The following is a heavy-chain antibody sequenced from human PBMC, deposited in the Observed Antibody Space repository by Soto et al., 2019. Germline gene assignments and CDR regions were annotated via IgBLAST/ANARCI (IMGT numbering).Heavy chain of an antibody. J-gene: IGHJ5*02. CDR3: ARGRTYYYGSGRLWFDP. Sequence: PSETLSLTCAVYGGSFSGYYWSWIRQPPGKGLEWIGEINHSGSTNYNPSLKSRVTISVDTSKNQFSLKLSSVTAADTAVYYCARGRTYYYGSGRLWFDPWGQGTLVTVSS. D-gene: IGHD3-10*01. CDR2: INHSGST. V-gene: IGHV4-34*01. CDR1: GGSFSGYY.